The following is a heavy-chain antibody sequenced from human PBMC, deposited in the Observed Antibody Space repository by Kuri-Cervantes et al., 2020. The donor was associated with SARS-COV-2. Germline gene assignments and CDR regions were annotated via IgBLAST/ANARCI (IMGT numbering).Heavy chain of an antibody. J-gene: IGHJ4*02. CDR1: GFTFSSYA. V-gene: IGHV3-23*01. CDR2: ISGSGGST. CDR3: AKDYYDSSGYYHTGPAFDY. D-gene: IGHD3-22*01. Sequence: GGSLRLSCAASGFTFSSYAMSWVRQAPGKGLEWVSAISGSGGSTYYADSVKGRFTISRDNSKNTLYLQMNSLRAEDTAVYYCAKDYYDSSGYYHTGPAFDYWGQGTLVTVSS.